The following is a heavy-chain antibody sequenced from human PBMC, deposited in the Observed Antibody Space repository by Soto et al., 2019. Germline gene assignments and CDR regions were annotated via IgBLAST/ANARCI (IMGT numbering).Heavy chain of an antibody. Sequence: GGSLRLSCAVSGFTFSDYYMSWIRQAPGKGLEWVSYISSRGSSIYYADSVKGRFTISRDNTKNSLYLQMNGLRAEDTAVYYCARGYYDFWSGYYISPYGMDVWGQGTTVTVSS. J-gene: IGHJ6*02. V-gene: IGHV3-11*01. CDR2: ISSRGSSI. D-gene: IGHD3-3*01. CDR1: GFTFSDYY. CDR3: ARGYYDFWSGYYISPYGMDV.